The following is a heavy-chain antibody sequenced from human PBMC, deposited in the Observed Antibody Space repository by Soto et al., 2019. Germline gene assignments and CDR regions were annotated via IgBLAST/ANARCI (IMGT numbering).Heavy chain of an antibody. CDR1: GGSISSYY. CDR3: ASVLLVGPTEYHS. D-gene: IGHD1-26*01. J-gene: IGHJ4*02. CDR2: IYYSGST. Sequence: PLETLSLTCTVSGGSISSYYWSWIRQPPGKGLEWIGYIYYSGSTNYNPSLKSRVTISVDTSRNQFSLKLTSVTAADTAVYYCASVLLVGPTEYHSWGQGTLVTVSS. V-gene: IGHV4-59*12.